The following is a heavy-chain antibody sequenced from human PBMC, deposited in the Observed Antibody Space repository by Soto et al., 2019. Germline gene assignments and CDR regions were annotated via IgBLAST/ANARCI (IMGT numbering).Heavy chain of an antibody. V-gene: IGHV1-18*01. CDR3: ARDVGYGLIAY. D-gene: IGHD5-18*01. CDR2: INAYNGNT. CDR1: GYTFTSYG. Sequence: QVQLVQSGGEVKKPGASVKVSCKASGYTFTSYGISWVRQDPGQGLEWMGWINAYNGNTNYAQKLQVRVTMTTDTYTSTAYMDLRSLRSDDTAVYSCARDVGYGLIAYWGQGTLVTVSS. J-gene: IGHJ4*02.